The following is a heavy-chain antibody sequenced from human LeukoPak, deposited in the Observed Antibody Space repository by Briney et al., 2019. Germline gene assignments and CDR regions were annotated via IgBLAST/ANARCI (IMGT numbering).Heavy chain of an antibody. CDR2: IYTSGST. Sequence: SQTLSLTCTVSGGSISSGSYYWSWIRQPAGKGLEWIGHIYTSGSTNYNPSLKSRVTISIDTSKNQFSLKLSSVTAADTAVYYCAREMATIDAFDIWGQGTMVTVSS. CDR1: GGSISSGSYY. CDR3: AREMATIDAFDI. V-gene: IGHV4-61*09. J-gene: IGHJ3*02. D-gene: IGHD5-24*01.